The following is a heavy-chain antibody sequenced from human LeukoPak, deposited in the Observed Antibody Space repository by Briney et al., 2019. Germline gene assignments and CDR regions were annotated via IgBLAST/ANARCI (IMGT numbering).Heavy chain of an antibody. J-gene: IGHJ4*02. V-gene: IGHV4-39*01. D-gene: IGHD3-10*01. CDR2: IYYSGST. CDR1: GGSISSSRYY. CDR3: ARLTKFQGSGSPDY. Sequence: SETLSLTCTVSGGSISSSRYYWGWIRQPPGKGLEWIGSIYYSGSTYYNPSLKSRVTISVDTSKNQFSLKLSSVTAADTAVYYCARLTKFQGSGSPDYWGQGTLVTVSS.